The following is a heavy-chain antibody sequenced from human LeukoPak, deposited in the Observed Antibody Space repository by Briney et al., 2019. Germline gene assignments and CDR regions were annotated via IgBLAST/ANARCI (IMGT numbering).Heavy chain of an antibody. J-gene: IGHJ4*02. CDR1: GYTFTGYY. D-gene: IGHD2-15*01. CDR3: ARGYCSGGSCYEIDY. V-gene: IGHV1-2*02. CDR2: INPNSGGT. Sequence: ASVKVSCKASGYTFTGYYMHWVRQAPGQGLEWVGWINPNSGGTNYAQKFQGRVTMTRDTSISTAYMELSRLRSDDTAVYYCARGYCSGGSCYEIDYWGQGTLVTVSS.